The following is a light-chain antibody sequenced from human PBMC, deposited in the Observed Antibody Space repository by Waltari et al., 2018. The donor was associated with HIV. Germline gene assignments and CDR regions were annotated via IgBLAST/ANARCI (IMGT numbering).Light chain of an antibody. CDR3: CSYAGTYRV. CDR2: VVS. V-gene: IGLV2-11*01. J-gene: IGLJ3*02. CDR1: GSDVGGDNY. Sequence: QSALTQPRPVSGSPGQSVTISCPGTGSDVGGDNYVSWYQQHPGNAPKLMIYVVSQRPSVVPDRFSCSKSDNTASLTISRLQAEDEADYYCCSYAGTYRVFGGGTKLTVL.